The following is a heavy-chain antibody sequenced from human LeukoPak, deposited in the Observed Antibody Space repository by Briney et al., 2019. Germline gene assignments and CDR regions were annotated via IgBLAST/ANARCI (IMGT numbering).Heavy chain of an antibody. V-gene: IGHV4-59*01. D-gene: IGHD6-19*01. CDR2: IYYSGST. Sequence: SETLSPTCTVSGGSISSYYWSWIRQPPGKGLEWIGYIYYSGSTNYNPSLKSRVTISVDTSKNQFSLKLSSVTAADTAVYYCARMGWYAFDYWGQGTLVTVSS. J-gene: IGHJ4*02. CDR3: ARMGWYAFDY. CDR1: GGSISSYY.